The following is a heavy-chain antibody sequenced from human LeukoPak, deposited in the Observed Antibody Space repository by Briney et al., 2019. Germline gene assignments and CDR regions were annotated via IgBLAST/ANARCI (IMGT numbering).Heavy chain of an antibody. Sequence: ASVKVSCKASGYTFTSYGISWVRQAPGQGREWMGWISAYNGNTNYTQKLQGRVTMTTDTSTSTAYMELRSLRSDDTAVYYCARYWAPAMLGPLSGLDYGDCGGGYYFDYWGQGTLVTVSS. J-gene: IGHJ4*02. CDR3: ARYWAPAMLGPLSGLDYGDCGGGYYFDY. V-gene: IGHV1-18*01. D-gene: IGHD4-17*01. CDR1: GYTFTSYG. CDR2: ISAYNGNT.